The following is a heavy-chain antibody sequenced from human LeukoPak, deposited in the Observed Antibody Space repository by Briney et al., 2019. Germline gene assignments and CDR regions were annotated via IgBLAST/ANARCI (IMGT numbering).Heavy chain of an antibody. CDR3: ARRGTVTTERFDY. J-gene: IGHJ4*02. V-gene: IGHV4-39*01. Sequence: PSETLSLTCTGSGGSISSSSYYWGWIRQPPGKGLEWIGSIYYSGSTYYNPSLKSRVTISVDTSKNQFSLKLSSVTAADTAVYYCARRGTVTTERFDYWGQRSLVTVSS. CDR1: GGSISSSSYY. CDR2: IYYSGST. D-gene: IGHD4-11*01.